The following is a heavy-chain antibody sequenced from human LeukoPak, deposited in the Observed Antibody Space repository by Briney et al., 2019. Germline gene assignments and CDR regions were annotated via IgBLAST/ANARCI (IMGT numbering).Heavy chain of an antibody. Sequence: ASVTVSFKASGYTFTVYYMHWVRQAPGQGLEWVGWINPNSGGTNYAQKFQGRVTMTRDTSISTAYMELSRLRSDDTATYYCARVALTGTTSFDYWGQGTLVTVSS. V-gene: IGHV1-2*02. J-gene: IGHJ4*02. CDR2: INPNSGGT. D-gene: IGHD1-20*01. CDR1: GYTFTVYY. CDR3: ARVALTGTTSFDY.